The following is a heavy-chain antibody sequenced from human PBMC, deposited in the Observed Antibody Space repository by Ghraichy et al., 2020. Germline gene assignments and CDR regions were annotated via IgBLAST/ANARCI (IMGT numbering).Heavy chain of an antibody. CDR3: ARLLPDDYGDSPYDY. J-gene: IGHJ4*02. CDR2: IIPIFGTA. Sequence: SVKVSCKASGGTFSSYAISWVRQAPGQGLEWMGGIIPIFGTANYAQKFQGRVTITADESTSTAYMELSSLRSEDTAVYYCARLLPDDYGDSPYDYWGQGTLVTVSS. D-gene: IGHD4-17*01. V-gene: IGHV1-69*13. CDR1: GGTFSSYA.